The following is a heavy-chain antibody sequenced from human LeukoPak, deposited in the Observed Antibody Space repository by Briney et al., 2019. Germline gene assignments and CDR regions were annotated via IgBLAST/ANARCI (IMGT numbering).Heavy chain of an antibody. Sequence: GGSLRLSCAASGFTFSSYAMSWVRKPQGKGLKWFSPLSVIGPNTYYADSVKGRFTISRDNSKNTLYLQVNSLRAEDTAVYYCAKGVGCSGGTCYSGHGMDVWGQGTTVTVSS. D-gene: IGHD2-15*01. J-gene: IGHJ6*02. V-gene: IGHV3-23*01. CDR1: GFTFSSYA. CDR2: LSVIGPNT. CDR3: AKGVGCSGGTCYSGHGMDV.